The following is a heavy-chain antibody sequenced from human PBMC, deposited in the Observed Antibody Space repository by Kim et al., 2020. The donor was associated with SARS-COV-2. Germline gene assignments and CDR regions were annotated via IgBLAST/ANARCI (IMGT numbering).Heavy chain of an antibody. CDR3: AAYSSSWYFGSA. V-gene: IGHV3-9*01. J-gene: IGHJ5*02. D-gene: IGHD6-13*01. Sequence: DYAEDAKRRFTSTRDNAKNSLYLQMNSLRAEDTALYYCAAYSSSWYFGSAWGQGTLVTVSS.